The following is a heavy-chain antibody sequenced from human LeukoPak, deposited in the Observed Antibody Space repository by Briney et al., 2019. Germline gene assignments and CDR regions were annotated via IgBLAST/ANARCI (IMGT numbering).Heavy chain of an antibody. D-gene: IGHD1-26*01. CDR2: ISYDGSNK. CDR1: GFTFSNYW. CDR3: ARAQAAYSGSYSRAYAFDI. V-gene: IGHV3-30-3*01. Sequence: GGSLRLSCAASGFTFSNYWMSWVRQAPGKGLEWVAVISYDGSNKYYADSVKGRFTISRDNSKNTLYLQMNSLRAEDTAVYYCARAQAAYSGSYSRAYAFDIWGQGTMVTVSS. J-gene: IGHJ3*02.